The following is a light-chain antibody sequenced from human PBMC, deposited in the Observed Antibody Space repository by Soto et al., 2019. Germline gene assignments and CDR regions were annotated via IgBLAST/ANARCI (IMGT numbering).Light chain of an antibody. CDR2: DVS. CDR3: SSYTSSTSYV. Sequence: QSVVTQPASVSGSPGQSITISCTGTSSDVGGYNSVSWYQQYPGKAPKLMIHDVSNRPSGVSNRFSGSKSGNTASLTISGLQAEVEADYYCSSYTSSTSYVFGSGTKVTVL. J-gene: IGLJ1*01. V-gene: IGLV2-14*01. CDR1: SSDVGGYNS.